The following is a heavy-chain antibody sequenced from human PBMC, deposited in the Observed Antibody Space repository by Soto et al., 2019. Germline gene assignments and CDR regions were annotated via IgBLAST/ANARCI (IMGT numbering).Heavy chain of an antibody. V-gene: IGHV1-18*01. CDR1: GYTFTSYG. D-gene: IGHD4-17*01. CDR3: ARDRGSMPTTPDWFDP. Sequence: QVQLVQSGAEVKKPGASVKVSCKASGYTFTSYGISWVRQAPGQGLEWMGWISAYNGNTNYAQKLQGRGTMTTDTATSTAYMELRSLRSDDTAVYYCARDRGSMPTTPDWFDPWGQGTLVTVSS. CDR2: ISAYNGNT. J-gene: IGHJ5*02.